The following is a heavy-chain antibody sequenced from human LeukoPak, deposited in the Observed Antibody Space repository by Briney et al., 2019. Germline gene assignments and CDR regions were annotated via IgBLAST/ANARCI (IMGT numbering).Heavy chain of an antibody. V-gene: IGHV4-34*01. CDR2: INHSGST. J-gene: IGHJ3*02. D-gene: IGHD3-22*01. CDR3: ARRITMIVVVIPIGNAFDI. CDR1: GGSFSGYY. Sequence: PSETLSLTCAVYGGSFSGYYWSWIRQPPGKGLEWIGEINHSGSTNYNPSLKSRVTISVDTSKNQFSLKLSSVTAADTAVYYCARRITMIVVVIPIGNAFDIWGQGTMVTVSS.